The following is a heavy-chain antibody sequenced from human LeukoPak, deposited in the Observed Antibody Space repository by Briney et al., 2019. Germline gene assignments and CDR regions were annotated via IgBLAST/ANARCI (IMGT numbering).Heavy chain of an antibody. CDR2: ISYDGSNK. CDR1: GFTFSSYA. D-gene: IGHD6-6*01. V-gene: IGHV3-30*04. CDR3: ARGGSSIAARWGASDI. J-gene: IGHJ3*02. Sequence: GGSLRLSCAASGFTFSSYAMHWVRQAPGKGLEWVAVISYDGSNKYYADSVKGRFTISRDNSKNTLYLQMNSLRAEDTAVYYCARGGSSIAARWGASDIWGQGTMVTVSS.